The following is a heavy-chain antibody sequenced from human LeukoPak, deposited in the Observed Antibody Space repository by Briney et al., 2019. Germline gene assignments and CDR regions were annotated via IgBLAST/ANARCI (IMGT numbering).Heavy chain of an antibody. V-gene: IGHV4-30-4*08. CDR2: IYYSGST. CDR3: AREGTHDAFDM. J-gene: IGHJ3*02. CDR1: GGSISSGDYY. Sequence: TASETLSLTCTVSGGSISSGDYYWSWIRQPPGKGLEWIGYIYYSGSTYYNPSLKSRVTITVDTSKNQFSLKLSSVTAADTAVYYCAREGTHDAFDMWGQGTMVTVSS. D-gene: IGHD1-14*01.